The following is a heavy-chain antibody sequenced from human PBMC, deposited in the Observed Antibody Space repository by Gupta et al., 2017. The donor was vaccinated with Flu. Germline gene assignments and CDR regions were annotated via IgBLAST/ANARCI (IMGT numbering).Heavy chain of an antibody. J-gene: IGHJ6*03. V-gene: IGHV4-39*01. D-gene: IGHD1-1*01. CDR3: ARLLGPTGTTGNYYYYMDV. CDR2: LYYSGNT. Sequence: GKRLEWIGSLYYSGNTYYNPSLKSRVTIFVDTSKTHFSLKLSSVTAADTAVYYCARLLGPTGTTGNYYYYMDVWGKGTTVTVSS.